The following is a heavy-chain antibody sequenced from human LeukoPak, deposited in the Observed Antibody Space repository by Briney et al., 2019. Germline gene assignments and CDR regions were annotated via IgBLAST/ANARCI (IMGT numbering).Heavy chain of an antibody. D-gene: IGHD2-15*01. CDR2: IYYSGST. J-gene: IGHJ5*02. V-gene: IGHV4-59*01. CDR3: ARGYCSGGSCLENRFDP. CDR1: GGSISSYY. Sequence: PSETLSLTCTVSGGSISSYYWSWIRQPPGKGPEWIGYIYYSGSTNYNPSLKSRVTISVDTSKNQFSLKLSSVTAADTAVYYCARGYCSGGSCLENRFDPWGQGTLVTVSS.